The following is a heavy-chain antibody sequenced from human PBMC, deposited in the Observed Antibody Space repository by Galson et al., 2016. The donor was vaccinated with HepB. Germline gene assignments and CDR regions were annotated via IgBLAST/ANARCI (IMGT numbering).Heavy chain of an antibody. CDR3: ASNYNDYWNAPAAS. D-gene: IGHD3-3*01. V-gene: IGHV1-69*13. J-gene: IGHJ4*02. CDR2: VIPILGAL. Sequence: SVKVSCKASGGDFSTYTITWVRQGPGQGLEWMGGVIPILGALNFAQRFQGRVAINADESTKTVYMEPSSLRSEDTAVYFCASNYNDYWNAPAASWGQGTLVSVSS. CDR1: GGDFSTYT.